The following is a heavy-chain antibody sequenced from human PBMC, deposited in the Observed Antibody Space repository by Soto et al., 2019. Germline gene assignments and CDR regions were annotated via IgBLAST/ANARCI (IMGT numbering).Heavy chain of an antibody. CDR3: ATKNQIEYYYDSSGYYYFDY. CDR2: FDPEDGET. Sequence: ASVKVSCKVSGYTLTELSMHWVRQAPGKGLEWMGGFDPEDGETIYAQKFQGRVTMTEDTSTDTAYMELSSLRSEDTAVYYCATKNQIEYYYDSSGYYYFDYWGQGTLVTVSS. J-gene: IGHJ4*02. D-gene: IGHD3-22*01. CDR1: GYTLTELS. V-gene: IGHV1-24*01.